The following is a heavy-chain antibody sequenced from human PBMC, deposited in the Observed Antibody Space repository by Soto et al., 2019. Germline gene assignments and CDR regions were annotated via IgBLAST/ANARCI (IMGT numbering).Heavy chain of an antibody. D-gene: IGHD3-9*01. V-gene: IGHV4-34*01. Sequence: QVQLQQWGAGLLKPSEPLSLTCAVYGGSFSGYYWSWIRQPPGKGLEWIGEINHSGSTNYNPSLKSRVTISVDTSKNQFSLKLSSVTAADTAVYYCARGKNILTGYVDWFDPWGQGTLVTVSS. CDR2: INHSGST. J-gene: IGHJ5*02. CDR3: ARGKNILTGYVDWFDP. CDR1: GGSFSGYY.